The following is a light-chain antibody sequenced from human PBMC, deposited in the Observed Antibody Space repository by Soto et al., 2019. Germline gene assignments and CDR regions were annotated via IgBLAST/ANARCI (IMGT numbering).Light chain of an antibody. CDR3: AAWDASLSGQV. CDR1: SSNIGSNY. J-gene: IGLJ1*01. Sequence: QSVLTQPPSASGTPGQRVTISCSGSSSNIGSNYVYWYQQLPGTAPKLHIYRNNQRPSGVPDRFSGSKSGTSASLAISGLRSEDEADYYCAAWDASLSGQVFGTGTKLTVL. V-gene: IGLV1-47*01. CDR2: RNN.